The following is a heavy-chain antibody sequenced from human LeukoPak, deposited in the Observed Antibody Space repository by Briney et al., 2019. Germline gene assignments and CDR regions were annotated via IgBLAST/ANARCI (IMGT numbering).Heavy chain of an antibody. CDR2: IYYSGST. CDR3: AGSPGAPVGYYDSPQLGAFDI. J-gene: IGHJ3*02. V-gene: IGHV4-61*08. D-gene: IGHD3-22*01. CDR1: GGSISSGDYY. Sequence: SETLSLTCTVSGGSISSGDYYWSWIRQPPGKGLEWIGYIYYSGSTYYNPSLKSRVTISVDTSKNQFSLKLSSVTAADTAVYYCAGSPGAPVGYYDSPQLGAFDIWGQGTMVTVSS.